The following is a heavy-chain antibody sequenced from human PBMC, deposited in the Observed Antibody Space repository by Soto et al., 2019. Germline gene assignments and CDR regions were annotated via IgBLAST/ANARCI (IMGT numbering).Heavy chain of an antibody. CDR2: MNPNSGNT. D-gene: IGHD1-1*01. Sequence: QVQLVQSGAEVKKPGASVKVSCKASGYTFTSYDINWVRQATGQGLEWMGWMNPNSGNTGYAQKFQXXAXMTXNTSISTAYMELSSLRSEDTAVYYCARERSGTPDYWGQGTLVTVSS. CDR3: ARERSGTPDY. V-gene: IGHV1-8*01. J-gene: IGHJ4*02. CDR1: GYTFTSYD.